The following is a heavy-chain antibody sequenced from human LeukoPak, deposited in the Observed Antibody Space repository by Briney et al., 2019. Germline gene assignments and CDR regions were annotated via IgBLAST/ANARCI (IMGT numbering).Heavy chain of an antibody. D-gene: IGHD3/OR15-3a*01. V-gene: IGHV4-61*05. CDR1: GGSISSSSYY. J-gene: IGHJ4*02. CDR2: IYYSGST. Sequence: SETLSLTCTVSGGSISSSSYYWGWIRQPPGKGLEWIGYIYYSGSTNYNPSLKSRVTISVDTSKNQFSLKLSSVTAADTAVHYCARSESGLHVYWGQGTLVTVSS. CDR3: ARSESGLHVY.